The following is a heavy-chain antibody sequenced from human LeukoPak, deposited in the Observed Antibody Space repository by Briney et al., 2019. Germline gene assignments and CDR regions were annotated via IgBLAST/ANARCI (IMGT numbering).Heavy chain of an antibody. J-gene: IGHJ4*02. Sequence: SETLSLTCAVYGGSFSGYYWSWIRQPPGKGLEWIGEINHSGSTNYNPSLKSRVTISVGTSKNQFSLKLSSVTAADTAVYYCARRVGYSFDDWGQGTLVTVSA. D-gene: IGHD5-18*01. CDR3: ARRVGYSFDD. CDR2: INHSGST. CDR1: GGSFSGYY. V-gene: IGHV4-34*01.